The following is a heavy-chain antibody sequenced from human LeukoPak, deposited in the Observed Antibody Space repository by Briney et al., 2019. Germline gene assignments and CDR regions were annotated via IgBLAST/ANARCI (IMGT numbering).Heavy chain of an antibody. Sequence: PGRSLRLSCAASGFTFSSYGMHWVRQAPGKGLEWVAVISYDGSNKYYAGSVKGRFTISRDNSKNTLYLQMNSLRAEDTAVYYCANSYYYDSSGYRLDYWGQGTLVTVSS. CDR3: ANSYYYDSSGYRLDY. CDR1: GFTFSSYG. J-gene: IGHJ4*02. D-gene: IGHD3-22*01. CDR2: ISYDGSNK. V-gene: IGHV3-30*18.